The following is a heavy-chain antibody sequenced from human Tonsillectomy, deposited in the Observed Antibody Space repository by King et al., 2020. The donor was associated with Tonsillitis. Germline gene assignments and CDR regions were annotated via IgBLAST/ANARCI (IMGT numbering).Heavy chain of an antibody. CDR2: IYYSGST. J-gene: IGHJ6*02. V-gene: IGHV4-59*01. CDR1: GGSISSYY. CDR3: ARGSVGHSYYYGMDV. Sequence: VQLQESGPGLVKPSETLSLPCTVSGGSISSYYWSWIRQPPGKGLEWIGYIYYSGSTNYNPSLKSRVTISVDTSKNQFSLKLSSVTAADTAVYYCARGSVGHSYYYGMDVWGQGTTVTVSS. D-gene: IGHD3/OR15-3a*01.